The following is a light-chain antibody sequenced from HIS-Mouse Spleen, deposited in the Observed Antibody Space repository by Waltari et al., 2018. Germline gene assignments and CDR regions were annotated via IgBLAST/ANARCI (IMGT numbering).Light chain of an antibody. Sequence: QSALTQPPSASGSPGQSVTISCTGTSSDVGGYNYVSWYQQHPGKAPKLMIYEVSNAPSGVPDRFSGSKSGKTASLTVAGLQAEDEADYYCSSYAGSNNFVFGTGTKVTVL. V-gene: IGLV2-8*01. CDR3: SSYAGSNNFV. J-gene: IGLJ1*01. CDR2: EVS. CDR1: SSDVGGYNY.